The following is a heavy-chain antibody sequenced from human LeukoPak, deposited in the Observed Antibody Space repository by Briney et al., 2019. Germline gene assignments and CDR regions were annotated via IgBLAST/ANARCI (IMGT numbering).Heavy chain of an antibody. V-gene: IGHV4-59*08. CDR2: IYYSGST. J-gene: IGHJ4*02. CDR1: GGSISSYY. Sequence: PSQTLSLTCTVSGGSISSYYWSWIRQPPGKGLEWIGYIYYSGSTNYNTSLKSRVTISVDTSKNQFSLKLSSVTAADTAVYYCASGRGGDYWGQGTLVTVSS. CDR3: ASGRGGDY. D-gene: IGHD3-16*01.